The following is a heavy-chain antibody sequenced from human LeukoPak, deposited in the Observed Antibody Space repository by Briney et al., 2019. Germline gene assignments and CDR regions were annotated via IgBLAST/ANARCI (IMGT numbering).Heavy chain of an antibody. J-gene: IGHJ4*02. CDR1: GFTFSSYE. Sequence: PGGSLRLSCAASGFTFSSYEMNWVRQAPGKGLEWVSAISGSGGSTYYADSVKGRFIISRDNSKNTLYLQMNSLRAEDTAVYYCAKDGVRGSYRNYYFDYWGQGTLVTVSS. CDR2: ISGSGGST. CDR3: AKDGVRGSYRNYYFDY. V-gene: IGHV3-23*01. D-gene: IGHD1-26*01.